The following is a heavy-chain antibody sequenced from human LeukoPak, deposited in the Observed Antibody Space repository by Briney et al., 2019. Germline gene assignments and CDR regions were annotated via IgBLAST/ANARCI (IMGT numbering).Heavy chain of an antibody. CDR1: GFTFDDYG. CDR3: ARVLGHIVVVTSPTFDY. J-gene: IGHJ4*02. Sequence: GGSLRLSCAASGFTFDDYGMSWVRQAPGKGLEWVSGINWNGGSTGYADSVEGRFTISRDNAKNSLYLQMNSLRAEDTALYYCARVLGHIVVVTSPTFDYWGQGTLVTVSS. CDR2: INWNGGST. D-gene: IGHD2-21*02. V-gene: IGHV3-20*04.